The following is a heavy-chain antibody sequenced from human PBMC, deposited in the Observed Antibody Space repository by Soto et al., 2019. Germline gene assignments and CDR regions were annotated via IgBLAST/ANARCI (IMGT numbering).Heavy chain of an antibody. V-gene: IGHV4-4*02. CDR3: AGDDLRGSYDGASYYYYGMDG. Sequence: QVQLQESGPGLVKPSGTLSLTCAVSGGSISSSNWWSWVRQPPGKGLEWIGEIYHSGSTNYNPSLKSRVTISVDKSKRQFSLKLSSVTAAGTAGYYCAGDDLRGSYDGASYYYYGMDGWGQGTTVTVSS. CDR1: GGSISSSNW. J-gene: IGHJ6*02. D-gene: IGHD1-26*01. CDR2: IYHSGST.